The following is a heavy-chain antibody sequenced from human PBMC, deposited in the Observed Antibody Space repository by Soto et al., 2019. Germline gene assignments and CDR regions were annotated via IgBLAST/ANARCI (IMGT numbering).Heavy chain of an antibody. V-gene: IGHV3-21*04. CDR1: GFTFSSHS. CDR2: ISSSSTYI. J-gene: IGHJ5*02. Sequence: EVQVVESGGGLVKPGGSLRLSCAASGFTFSSHSMNWVRQAPGKGLAWVSTISSSSTYIYYADSVKGRFTISRDNAKNSLYLQMNSLRAEDTAVYYCAKVTGYYMDLWCQGTLVTVSS. D-gene: IGHD3-9*01. CDR3: AKVTGYYMDL.